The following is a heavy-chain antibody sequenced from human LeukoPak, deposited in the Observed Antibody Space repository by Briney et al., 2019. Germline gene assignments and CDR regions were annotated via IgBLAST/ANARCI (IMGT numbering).Heavy chain of an antibody. CDR1: GGSISSGSYY. D-gene: IGHD5-24*01. CDR2: IYTSGST. V-gene: IGHV4-61*02. Sequence: SETLSLTCTVSGGSISSGSYYCSWIRQPAGKGLEWIGRIYTSGSTNYNPSLKSRVTISVDASKNQFSLKLSSVTAADTAVYYCAREKRDGYNYFDYWGQGTLVTVSS. J-gene: IGHJ4*02. CDR3: AREKRDGYNYFDY.